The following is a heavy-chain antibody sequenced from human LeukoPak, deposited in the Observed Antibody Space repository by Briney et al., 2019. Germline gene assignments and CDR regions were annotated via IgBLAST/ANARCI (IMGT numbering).Heavy chain of an antibody. V-gene: IGHV4-30-2*01. CDR2: IYHSGST. CDR3: ARGGSYGVDV. Sequence: SETLSPTCAVSGGSISSGGYSWTWIRQPPGEGLEWIGYIYHSGSTSYTPSLESRVTISVDRSKNQFSLKLSSVTAADTAVYYCARGGSYGVDVWGQGTTDTVSS. D-gene: IGHD3-10*01. CDR1: GGSISSGGYS. J-gene: IGHJ6*02.